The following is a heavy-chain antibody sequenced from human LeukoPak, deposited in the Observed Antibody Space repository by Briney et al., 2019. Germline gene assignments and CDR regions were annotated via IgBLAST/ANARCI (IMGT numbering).Heavy chain of an antibody. J-gene: IGHJ6*03. D-gene: IGHD3-9*01. Sequence: ASVKVSCKASGYTFTSYGISWVRQAPGQGLEWMGWISAYNGNTNYAQKFQGRVTMTRDTSISTAYMELSRLRSDDTAVYYCARAGGVYDILTGYFPVTYYYYYYYMDVWGKGTTVTISS. V-gene: IGHV1-18*01. CDR3: ARAGGVYDILTGYFPVTYYYYYYYMDV. CDR2: ISAYNGNT. CDR1: GYTFTSYG.